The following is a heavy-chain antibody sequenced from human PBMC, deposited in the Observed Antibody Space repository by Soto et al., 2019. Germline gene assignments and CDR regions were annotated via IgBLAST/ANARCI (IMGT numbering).Heavy chain of an antibody. J-gene: IGHJ6*03. CDR2: VNYSGFT. Sequence: SETLSLTCAVYGGTLSADYWSWIRQPPGKGLEWIGEVNYSGFTNYNPSLKSRISISVNTSKNHFSLKVNSVTAADAAVYYCARRLMVRGVIMGRGHYYTMDVWGKGTTVTVSS. CDR3: ARRLMVRGVIMGRGHYYTMDV. CDR1: GGTLSADY. D-gene: IGHD3-10*01. V-gene: IGHV4-34*08.